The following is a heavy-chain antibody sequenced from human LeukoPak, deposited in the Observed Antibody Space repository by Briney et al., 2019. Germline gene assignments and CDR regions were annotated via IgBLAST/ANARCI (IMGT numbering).Heavy chain of an antibody. CDR2: MFYSGST. CDR1: GGSIRSHY. J-gene: IGHJ4*02. V-gene: IGHV4-59*11. CDR3: ARVRALSYYDSSGDFYYFDY. D-gene: IGHD3-22*01. Sequence: SETLSLTCTVSGGSIRSHYWSWIRQPPGKGLEWIGYMFYSGSTNYNPSLKTRVTISVDTSKNQFSLKLSSVTAADTAVYYCARVRALSYYDSSGDFYYFDYWGQGILVTVPS.